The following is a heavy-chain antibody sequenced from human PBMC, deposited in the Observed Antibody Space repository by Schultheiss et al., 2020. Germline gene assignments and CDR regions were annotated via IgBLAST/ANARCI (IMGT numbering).Heavy chain of an antibody. CDR1: GGSISSYY. Sequence: SETLSLTCTVSGGSISSYYWSWIRQPAGKGLEWIGEINYSGSTNYNPSLKSRVTISVDTSKNQFSLKLSSVTAADTAVYYCARGGRTINTIFGVVTLRGWFDPWGQGTLVTVSS. V-gene: IGHV4-59*12. CDR3: ARGGRTINTIFGVVTLRGWFDP. J-gene: IGHJ5*02. D-gene: IGHD3-3*01. CDR2: INYSGST.